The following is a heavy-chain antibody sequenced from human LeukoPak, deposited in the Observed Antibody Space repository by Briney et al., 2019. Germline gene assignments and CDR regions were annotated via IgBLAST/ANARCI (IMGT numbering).Heavy chain of an antibody. CDR3: AHSRTNRYGHIVGEN. CDR2: IYGDDDK. CDR1: GFSLSTSGEG. V-gene: IGHV2-5*02. D-gene: IGHD5-18*01. J-gene: IGHJ4*02. Sequence: SGPTLVKPTQTLTLTCTFSGFSLSTSGEGVDWIRQPPGKALEWLALIYGDDDKRYNPSLKSRLTITKDTTKNQVVLTMTNMDPVDTATYYCAHSRTNRYGHIVGENWGQGTLVTVSS.